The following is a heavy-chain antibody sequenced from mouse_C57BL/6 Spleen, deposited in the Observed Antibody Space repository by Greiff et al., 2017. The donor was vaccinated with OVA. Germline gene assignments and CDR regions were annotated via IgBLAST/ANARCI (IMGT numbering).Heavy chain of an antibody. CDR2: ISSGSSTI. J-gene: IGHJ4*01. D-gene: IGHD3-3*01. CDR3: ARLGQDAMDY. Sequence: EVKLVESGGGLVKPGGSLKLSCAASGFTFSDYGMHWVRQAPEKGLEWVAYISSGSSTIYYADTVKGRFTISRDNAKNTLFLQMTSLRSEDTAMYYCARLGQDAMDYWGQGTSVTVSS. CDR1: GFTFSDYG. V-gene: IGHV5-17*01.